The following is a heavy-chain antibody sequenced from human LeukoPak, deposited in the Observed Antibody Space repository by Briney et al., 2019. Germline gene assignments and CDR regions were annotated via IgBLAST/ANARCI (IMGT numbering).Heavy chain of an antibody. V-gene: IGHV3-21*01. J-gene: IGHJ4*02. CDR2: ISSSSSYI. Sequence: GGSLRLSCAASGFTFSSYSMNWVRQAPGKGLEWVSSISSSSSYIYYADSVKGRFTISRDNAKNSLYLQMNSLRAEDTAVYYCARDDAYDILTGYFFDYWGQGTLVTVSS. CDR1: GFTFSSYS. D-gene: IGHD3-9*01. CDR3: ARDDAYDILTGYFFDY.